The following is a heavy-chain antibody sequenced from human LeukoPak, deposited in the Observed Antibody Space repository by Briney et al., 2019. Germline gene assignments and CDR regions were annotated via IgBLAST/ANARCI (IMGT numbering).Heavy chain of an antibody. Sequence: GGSLRLSCAASGFSFNTAWMNWVRQTPGKGLEWLGRIKGKTDDGTAEYAAHVKGRFIISRDDSKNMLSLEMRSLRTEDTGVYYCTTRGIAVSGLGYWGRGTLVVVSS. V-gene: IGHV3-15*01. CDR1: GFSFNTAW. J-gene: IGHJ4*02. CDR2: IKGKTDDGTA. D-gene: IGHD6-19*01. CDR3: TTRGIAVSGLGY.